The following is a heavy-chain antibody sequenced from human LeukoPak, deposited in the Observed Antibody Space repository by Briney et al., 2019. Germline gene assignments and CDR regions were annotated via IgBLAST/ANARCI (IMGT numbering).Heavy chain of an antibody. V-gene: IGHV1-18*01. CDR2: ITAYNGNR. Sequence: ASVKVSCKTSGYTFSNYGISWVRQAPGQGLEWMGWITAYNGNRLYAQRFQGRITLTTDTSTSTSYMELRNLEYDDTAIYYCARDNDKVVDHWGQGTLVTVSS. CDR1: GYTFSNYG. J-gene: IGHJ4*01. D-gene: IGHD1-1*01. CDR3: ARDNDKVVDH.